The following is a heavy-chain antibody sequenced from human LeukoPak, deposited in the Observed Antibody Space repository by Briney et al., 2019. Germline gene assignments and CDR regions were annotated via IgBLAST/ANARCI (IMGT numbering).Heavy chain of an antibody. CDR1: GGSISSYY. CDR3: ASGIWGGYRYYYYYMDV. V-gene: IGHV4-4*09. D-gene: IGHD3-3*01. CDR2: IYTSGST. J-gene: IGHJ6*03. Sequence: SETLSLTCTVSGGSISSYYWSWIRQPPGKGLEWIGYIYTSGSTNYNPSLKSRVTISVDTSKNQFSLKLSSVTAADTAVYYCASGIWGGYRYYYYYMDVWGKGTTVTVSS.